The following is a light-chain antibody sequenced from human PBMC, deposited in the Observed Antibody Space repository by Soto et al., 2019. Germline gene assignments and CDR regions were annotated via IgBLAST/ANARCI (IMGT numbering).Light chain of an antibody. CDR1: QSVSSSY. V-gene: IGKV3-20*01. J-gene: IGKJ2*01. CDR3: QQHGSSPGT. CDR2: GAS. Sequence: EIVLTQSPGTLSLSPGERATLSCRASQSVSSSYLAWYQQKPGQAPRLLIYGASSRATGIPDRFSGRGSGTAFTLTISRLEPEDFAVYYCQQHGSSPGTFGQGTKLEIK.